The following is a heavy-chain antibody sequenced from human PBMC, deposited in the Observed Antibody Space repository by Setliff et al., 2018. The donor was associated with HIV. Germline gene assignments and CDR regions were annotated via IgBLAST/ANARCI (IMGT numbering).Heavy chain of an antibody. CDR1: GGTFSSYA. J-gene: IGHJ3*02. D-gene: IGHD5-12*01. CDR3: ASAGAWQRNALDI. V-gene: IGHV1-69*05. Sequence: VKVSCKASGGTFSSYAISWVRQAPGQGLEWMGGIIPISGTVNYAQKFWGRVTITTHESTSTAYMELSSLRSEDTAVYYCASAGAWQRNALDIWGQGTMVTVSS. CDR2: IIPISGTV.